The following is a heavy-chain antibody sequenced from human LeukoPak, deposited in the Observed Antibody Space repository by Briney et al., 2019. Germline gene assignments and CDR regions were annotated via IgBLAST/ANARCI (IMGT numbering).Heavy chain of an antibody. Sequence: SETLSLTCVVSGYSISSVYQWAWIRQSPGKWLEWIGSIYHTGSAHYNPSLQSLVTISVDTSNNQFSLRLNSVTAADTAVYYCARDPRWLTPDCTSTSCYENYFDPWGQGTLVTVSS. CDR1: GYSISSVYQ. CDR2: IYHTGSA. V-gene: IGHV4-38-2*02. CDR3: ARDPRWLTPDCTSTSCYENYFDP. D-gene: IGHD2-2*01. J-gene: IGHJ5*02.